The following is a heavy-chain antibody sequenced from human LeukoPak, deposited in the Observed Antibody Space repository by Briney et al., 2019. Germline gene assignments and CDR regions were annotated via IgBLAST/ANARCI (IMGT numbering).Heavy chain of an antibody. Sequence: PGGSLRLSCAASGFTFSSSAMSWVRQAPGKGLEWVSAISNNGGYTYYADSVQGRFTISRDNSKNTLYLQMNSLRAEDTAVYYCAKVDLGEWLDYWGQGTLVTVSS. J-gene: IGHJ4*02. CDR1: GFTFSSSA. V-gene: IGHV3-23*01. D-gene: IGHD3-10*01. CDR2: ISNNGGYT. CDR3: AKVDLGEWLDY.